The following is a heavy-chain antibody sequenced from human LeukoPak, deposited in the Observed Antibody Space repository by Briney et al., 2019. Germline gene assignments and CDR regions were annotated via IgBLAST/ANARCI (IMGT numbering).Heavy chain of an antibody. CDR1: GFALNNYA. V-gene: IGHV3-30*04. J-gene: IGHJ4*02. Sequence: PGGSLRLSCAASGFALNNYAIHCVRQAPGKGLEWVAVISYDGNNKYYTDSVQGRFTISRDNSKNTLYLQMISLRAEDTAVYYCARGPEKSLRYYFHYWGQGTLVTVSS. CDR3: ARGPEKSLRYYFHY. CDR2: ISYDGNNK.